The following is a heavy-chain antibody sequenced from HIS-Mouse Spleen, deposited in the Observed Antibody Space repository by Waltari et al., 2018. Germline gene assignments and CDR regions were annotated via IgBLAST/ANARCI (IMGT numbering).Heavy chain of an antibody. J-gene: IGHJ2*01. D-gene: IGHD6-13*01. CDR2: VYYSGST. Sequence: QLQLQESGPGLVKPSETLSLTCTVSGGSIRRSRYFWGWLCPPPGKGLEWIGSVYYSGSTYYNPSLKSRVTISVDTSKNQFSLKLSSVTAADTAVYYCAREIPYSSSWYDWYFDLWGRGTLVTVSS. CDR1: GGSIRRSRYF. V-gene: IGHV4-39*07. CDR3: AREIPYSSSWYDWYFDL.